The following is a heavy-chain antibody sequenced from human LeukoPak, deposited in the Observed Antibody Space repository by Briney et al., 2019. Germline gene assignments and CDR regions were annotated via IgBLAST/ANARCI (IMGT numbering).Heavy chain of an antibody. J-gene: IGHJ4*02. D-gene: IGHD5-24*01. CDR2: INPSSGST. CDR1: GYIITSYY. CDR3: ARLYLPATRFDY. V-gene: IGHV1-46*01. Sequence: ASVKVSCKASGYIITSYYMHWVRQAPGQGLEWMGIINPSSGSTIYAHKFQGRVTMTRDMSTSTVYMELSSLRSEDTAVYYCARLYLPATRFDYWGQGTLVTVSS.